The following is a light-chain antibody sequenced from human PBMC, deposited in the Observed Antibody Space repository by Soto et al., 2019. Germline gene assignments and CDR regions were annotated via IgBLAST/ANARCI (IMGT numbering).Light chain of an antibody. CDR1: QSVRTH. Sequence: DIQMTQSPSSLSASIGDRVTITCRASQSVRTHLNWYHQKPGKAPELLIYAASSLQAGVPSRFSGSGSGTDFTLTISSLQPEDFGDYYCQQSYSPPRTFGPGTNLEIK. V-gene: IGKV1-39*01. J-gene: IGKJ2*01. CDR2: AAS. CDR3: QQSYSPPRT.